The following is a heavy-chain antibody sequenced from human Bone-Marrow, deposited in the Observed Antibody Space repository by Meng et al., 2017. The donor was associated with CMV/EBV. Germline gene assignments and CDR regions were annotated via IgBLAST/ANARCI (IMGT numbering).Heavy chain of an antibody. J-gene: IGHJ5*02. CDR3: AREGVVPAATPFDP. D-gene: IGHD2-2*01. CDR2: INPNSGGT. V-gene: IGHV1-2*02. CDR1: GGTFSSYT. Sequence: ASVKVSCKASGGTFSSYTISWVRQAPGQGLEWMGWINPNSGGTNYAQKFQGRVTMTRDTSISTAYMELSRLRSDDTAVYYCAREGVVPAATPFDPWGQGTLVTVSS.